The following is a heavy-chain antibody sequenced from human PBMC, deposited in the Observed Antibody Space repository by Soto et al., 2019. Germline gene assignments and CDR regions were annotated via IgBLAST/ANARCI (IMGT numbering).Heavy chain of an antibody. CDR2: ISAYNGNT. V-gene: IGHV1-18*01. CDR1: GYTFTSYG. J-gene: IGHJ6*03. Sequence: GASVKVSCKASGYTFTSYGISWVRQAPGQGLEWMGWISAYNGNTNYAQKLQGRVTMTTDTSTSTAYMELRSLRSDDTAVYYCARVGYCSGGSCYPTPSYYSYYMDVWGKGTTVTVSS. D-gene: IGHD2-15*01. CDR3: ARVGYCSGGSCYPTPSYYSYYMDV.